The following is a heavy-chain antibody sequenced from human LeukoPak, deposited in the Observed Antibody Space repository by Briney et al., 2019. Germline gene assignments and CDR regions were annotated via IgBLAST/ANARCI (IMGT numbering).Heavy chain of an antibody. D-gene: IGHD2-8*01. CDR1: GFTFSDYY. V-gene: IGHV3-11*04. CDR3: ARDLKGGIVLRVYAPDY. Sequence: PGGSLRLSCAASGFTFSDYYMSWIRQAPGKGLEWVSYISSSGSTIYYADSVKGRFTISRDNAKNSLYLQMNSLRAEDTAVYYCARDLKGGIVLRVYAPDYWGQGTLVTVSS. J-gene: IGHJ4*02. CDR2: ISSSGSTI.